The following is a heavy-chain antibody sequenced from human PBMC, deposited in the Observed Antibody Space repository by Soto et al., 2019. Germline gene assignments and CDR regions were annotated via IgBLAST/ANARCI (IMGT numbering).Heavy chain of an antibody. CDR3: ASPDTAMVTCDY. D-gene: IGHD5-18*01. CDR1: GGTFSSYA. Sequence: QVQLVQSGAEVKKPGSSVKVSCKASGGTFSSYAISWVRQAPGQGLEWMGGIIPIFGTANYAQKFQGRVTITADESTNTAYMELSSLKSDDTAVHYCASPDTAMVTCDYWGQGTLVTVSS. J-gene: IGHJ4*02. CDR2: IIPIFGTA. V-gene: IGHV1-69*01.